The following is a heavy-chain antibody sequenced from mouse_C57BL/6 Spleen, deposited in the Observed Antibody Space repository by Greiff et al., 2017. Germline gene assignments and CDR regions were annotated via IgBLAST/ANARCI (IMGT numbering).Heavy chain of an antibody. CDR1: GYTFTSYW. V-gene: IGHV1-55*01. Sequence: QVQLQQPGAELVKPGASVKMSCKASGYTFTSYWITWVKQRPGQGLEWIGEIYPGSGSTNYNEKFKSKATLTIYTSSRTAYMQLSSLTSDDSAVYYCARDGDFATVDAMDYWGQGTSVTVSS. CDR3: ARDGDFATVDAMDY. D-gene: IGHD1-1*01. CDR2: IYPGSGST. J-gene: IGHJ4*01.